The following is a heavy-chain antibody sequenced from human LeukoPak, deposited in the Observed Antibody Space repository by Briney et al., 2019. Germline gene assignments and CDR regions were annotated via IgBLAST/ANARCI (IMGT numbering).Heavy chain of an antibody. CDR1: GFTFSSYG. CDR2: IRYDGSNK. CDR3: AYPDSSSWYPTHFDY. V-gene: IGHV3-30*02. Sequence: GGSLRLSCAASGFTFSSYGMHWVRQAPGKGLEWVAFIRYDGSNKYYADSAKGRFTISRDNSKNTLYLQMNSLRAEDTAVYYCAYPDSSSWYPTHFDYWGQGTLVTVSS. J-gene: IGHJ4*02. D-gene: IGHD6-13*01.